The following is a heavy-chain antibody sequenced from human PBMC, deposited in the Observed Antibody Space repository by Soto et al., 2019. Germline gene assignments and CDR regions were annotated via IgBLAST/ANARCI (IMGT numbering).Heavy chain of an antibody. CDR3: ARVSGIYYYGMDV. J-gene: IGHJ6*02. Sequence: PSETLSLTCSVSGASISSNFWSWVRQPPGKGLEWIGYIYFGGTTQSNPSLKGRATISLDTSKNQFTLKLGSVTAADTAVYYCARVSGIYYYGMDVWGQGTTVTVSS. D-gene: IGHD3-10*01. V-gene: IGHV4-59*12. CDR2: IYFGGTT. CDR1: GASISSNF.